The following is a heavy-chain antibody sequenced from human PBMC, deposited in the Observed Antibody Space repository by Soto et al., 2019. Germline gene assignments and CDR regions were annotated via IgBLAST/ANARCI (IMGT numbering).Heavy chain of an antibody. Sequence: PWGSLRLSCAGSGYNFGGFWMHWVRQAPGKGLVWVSRIDNGGTNTVYADAVKGRFTISRDNARNTLYLQMNSLRAEDTAVYYCAKDRGRPDAFNIWGQGTMVIVS. D-gene: IGHD3-10*01. CDR1: GYNFGGFW. V-gene: IGHV3-74*01. CDR2: IDNGGTNT. CDR3: AKDRGRPDAFNI. J-gene: IGHJ3*02.